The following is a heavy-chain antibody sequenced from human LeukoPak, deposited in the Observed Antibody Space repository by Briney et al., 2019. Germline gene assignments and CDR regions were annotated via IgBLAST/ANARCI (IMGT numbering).Heavy chain of an antibody. J-gene: IGHJ4*02. Sequence: ASVKVSCKASGYTFTSYDINWVRQATGQGLEWMGWMNPNSGNTGYAQKFQGRVTMTRNTSISTAYMELSSLRSEDTAVYYCAREGTTLGYCSSTSYYEGFDYWGQGTLVTVSS. CDR3: AREGTTLGYCSSTSYYEGFDY. V-gene: IGHV1-8*01. CDR1: GYTFTSYD. D-gene: IGHD2-2*01. CDR2: MNPNSGNT.